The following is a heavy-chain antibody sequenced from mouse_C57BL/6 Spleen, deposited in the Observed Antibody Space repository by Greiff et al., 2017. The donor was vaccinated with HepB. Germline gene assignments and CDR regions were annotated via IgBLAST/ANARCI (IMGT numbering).Heavy chain of an antibody. CDR1: GFSLTSYA. V-gene: IGHV2-9-1*01. CDR2: IWTGGGT. J-gene: IGHJ1*03. CDR3: ARNSFDGYYEGWYFDV. Sequence: QVQLKESGPGLVAPSQSLSITCTVSGFSLTSYAISWVRQPPGKGLEWLGVIWTGGGTNYNSALKSRLSISKDNSKSQVFLKMNSLQTDDTARYYCARNSFDGYYEGWYFDVWGTGTTVTVSS. D-gene: IGHD2-3*01.